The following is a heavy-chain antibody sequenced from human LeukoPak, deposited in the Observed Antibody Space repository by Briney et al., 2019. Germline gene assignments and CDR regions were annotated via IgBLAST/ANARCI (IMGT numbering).Heavy chain of an antibody. CDR1: GGSFSGYY. CDR3: ARGRARWLLGVLDY. Sequence: KPSETLSLTCAVYGGSFSGYYWSWIRQPPGKGLEWIGEINHSGSTNYNPSLKSRVTISVGTSKNQFSLKLSSVTAADTAVYYCARGRARWLLGVLDYWGQGTLVTVSS. CDR2: INHSGST. J-gene: IGHJ4*02. D-gene: IGHD5-24*01. V-gene: IGHV4-34*01.